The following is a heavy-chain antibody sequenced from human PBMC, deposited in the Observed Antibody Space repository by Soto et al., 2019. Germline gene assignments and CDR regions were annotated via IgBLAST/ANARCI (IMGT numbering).Heavy chain of an antibody. CDR1: GGSFSGYY. Sequence: PSETLSLTCAVYGGSFSGYYWSWIRQPPGKGLEWIGEINHSGSTNYNPSLKSRVTISVDTSKNQFSLKLSSVTAADTAVYYCARRAAGIYYYYYYGMDVWGQGTTVTVSS. J-gene: IGHJ6*02. CDR3: ARRAAGIYYYYYYGMDV. D-gene: IGHD6-13*01. V-gene: IGHV4-34*01. CDR2: INHSGST.